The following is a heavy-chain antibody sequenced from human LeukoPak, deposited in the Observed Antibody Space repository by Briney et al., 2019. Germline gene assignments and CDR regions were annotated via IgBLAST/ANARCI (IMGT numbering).Heavy chain of an antibody. CDR1: GFTFSDYY. CDR2: INHSGST. CDR3: ARVRVVPAPNWFDR. D-gene: IGHD2-2*01. J-gene: IGHJ5*02. Sequence: GTLRLSCAASGFTFSDYYMSWIRHPPGKGLEWIGEINHSGSTNYSPSLKSRVTISVDTSKSQFSLKLSSVTAADTAVYYCARVRVVPAPNWFDRWGQGTLVTVSS. V-gene: IGHV4-34*01.